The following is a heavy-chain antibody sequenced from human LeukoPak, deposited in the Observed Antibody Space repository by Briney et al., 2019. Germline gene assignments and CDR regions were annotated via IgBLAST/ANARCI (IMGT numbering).Heavy chain of an antibody. V-gene: IGHV1-69*13. CDR3: ATDSSHCSSTSCYTPS. J-gene: IGHJ4*02. D-gene: IGHD2-2*02. Sequence: SVKVSCKASGYTFTGYYMHWVRQAPGQGLEWMGGIIPIFGTANYAQKFQGRVTITADESTSTAYMELSSLRSEDTAVYYCATDSSHCSSTSCYTPSWGQGTLVTVSS. CDR1: GYTFTGYY. CDR2: IIPIFGTA.